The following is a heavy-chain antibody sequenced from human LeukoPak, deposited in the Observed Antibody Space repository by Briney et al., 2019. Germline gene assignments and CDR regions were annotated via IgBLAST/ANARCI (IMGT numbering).Heavy chain of an antibody. D-gene: IGHD3-10*01. CDR1: GFTFSSYT. CDR2: ITGSGGST. CDR3: AKLPKVGERYFDY. V-gene: IGHV3-23*01. Sequence: GGSLRLSCAASGFTFSSYTMSWVRQAPGKGPEWVSAITGSGGSTFYTDSVKGRFTISRDNSKNTLYLQVNSLRAEDTAVYYCAKLPKVGERYFDYWGQGTLVTVSS. J-gene: IGHJ4*02.